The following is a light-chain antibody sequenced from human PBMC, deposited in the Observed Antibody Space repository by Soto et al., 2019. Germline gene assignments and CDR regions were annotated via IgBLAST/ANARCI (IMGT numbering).Light chain of an antibody. J-gene: IGKJ1*01. Sequence: EIVLTQSPGTLSLSPGERATLSCGASQSVRSNYLAWYQQKPGRAPRLLIYGASSRATGIPDRFSGSGSGTDFTLTISRLPPEDSAVYYCQQYGSSGTFGQGTKVDIK. CDR1: QSVRSNY. CDR3: QQYGSSGT. V-gene: IGKV3-20*01. CDR2: GAS.